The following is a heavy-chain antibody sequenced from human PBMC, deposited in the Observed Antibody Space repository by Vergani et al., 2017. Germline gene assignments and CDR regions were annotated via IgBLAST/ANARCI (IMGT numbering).Heavy chain of an antibody. CDR3: ATQSIAAAGRGGFDY. V-gene: IGHV1-69*04. Sequence: QVQLVQSGAEVKKPGSSVKVSCKASGGTFSSYAISWVRQAPGQGLEWMGGIIPILGIANYAQKFQGRVTITADKSTSTAYMELSSLRSEDTAVYYCATQSIAAAGRGGFDYWGQGTLVTVSS. J-gene: IGHJ4*02. CDR2: IIPILGIA. D-gene: IGHD6-13*01. CDR1: GGTFSSYA.